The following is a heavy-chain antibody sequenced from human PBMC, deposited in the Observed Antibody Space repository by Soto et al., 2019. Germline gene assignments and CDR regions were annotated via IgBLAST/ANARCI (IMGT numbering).Heavy chain of an antibody. CDR2: IYHSGST. J-gene: IGHJ4*02. CDR3: ARGCEDEGYLGAWFDY. Sequence: QVQLQESGPGLVKPSGTLSLTCAVSGGSISSSNWWSWVRQPPGKGLEWIGEIYHSGSTNYNPSLKSRVNISVDKSKNQFALKLSSVTAADTAVYYCARGCEDEGYLGAWFDYWGQGTLVTVSS. V-gene: IGHV4-4*02. CDR1: GGSISSSNW. D-gene: IGHD1-26*01.